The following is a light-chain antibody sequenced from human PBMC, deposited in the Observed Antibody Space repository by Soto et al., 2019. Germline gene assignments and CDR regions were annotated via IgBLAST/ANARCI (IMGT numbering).Light chain of an antibody. CDR1: SSDVGNYNL. Sequence: QSVLTQPASVSGSPGQSITISCTGTSSDVGNYNLVSWYQHHPGKAPKLVIYEATRRPSGVSNRFSGSKSGNTASLRISGLQADDEADYYCCSYAGSRTVVFGGGTKLTVL. V-gene: IGLV2-23*01. CDR2: EAT. CDR3: CSYAGSRTVV. J-gene: IGLJ2*01.